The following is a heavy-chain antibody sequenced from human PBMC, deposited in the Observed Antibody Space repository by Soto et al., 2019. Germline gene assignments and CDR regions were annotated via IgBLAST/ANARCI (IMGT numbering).Heavy chain of an antibody. V-gene: IGHV1-18*01. D-gene: IGHD2-2*01. CDR2: ISAYNGNT. Sequence: ASVKVSCKASGYSFTSYGISWVRQAPGQGLEWMGWISAYNGNTNYAQKLQGRVTMTTDTSTSTAYMELRSLRSDDTAVYYCVRYPLGYCSSTSCYVFRWFDPWGQGTLVTVSS. CDR3: VRYPLGYCSSTSCYVFRWFDP. CDR1: GYSFTSYG. J-gene: IGHJ5*02.